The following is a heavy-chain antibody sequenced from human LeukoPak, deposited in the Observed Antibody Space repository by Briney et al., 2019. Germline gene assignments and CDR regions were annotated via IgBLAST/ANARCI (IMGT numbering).Heavy chain of an antibody. J-gene: IGHJ4*02. D-gene: IGHD3-22*01. CDR2: IYYSGST. V-gene: IGHV4-39*01. CDR3: ASYDSSGYYPSAVY. CDR1: GGSISSSSYY. Sequence: SETLSLTCTVSGGSISSSSYYWGWIRQPPGKGLEWIGSIYYSGSTYYNPSLKSRVTISVGTSKNQFSLKLSSVTAADTAVYYCASYDSSGYYPSAVYWGQGTLVTVSS.